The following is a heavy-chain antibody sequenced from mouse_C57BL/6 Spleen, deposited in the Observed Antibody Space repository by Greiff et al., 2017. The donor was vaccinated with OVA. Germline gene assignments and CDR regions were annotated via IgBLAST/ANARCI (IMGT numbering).Heavy chain of an antibody. D-gene: IGHD2-4*01. V-gene: IGHV5-9*01. CDR3: ARQDDYDGWFAY. Sequence: EVQLVESGGGLVKPGGSLKLSCAASGFTFSSYTMSWVRQTPEKRLEWVATISGGGGNTYYPDSVKGRFTISRDNAKNTLYLQMSSLRSEDTALYYCARQDDYDGWFAYWGQGTLVTVSA. CDR1: GFTFSSYT. CDR2: ISGGGGNT. J-gene: IGHJ3*01.